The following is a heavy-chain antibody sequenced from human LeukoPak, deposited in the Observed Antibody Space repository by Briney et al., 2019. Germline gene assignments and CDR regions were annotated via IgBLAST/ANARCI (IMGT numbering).Heavy chain of an antibody. J-gene: IGHJ4*02. CDR1: GFTFSNYA. D-gene: IGHD2-15*01. Sequence: PGGSLRLSCAASGFTFSNYAMSWVRQAPGKGLDWVSAISDSGGATNCADSVKGRFTISRDNTKNTLYLQMNSLRAEDTAVYYCAKRSCSGGSCNFDYWGQGTLVTVSS. CDR3: AKRSCSGGSCNFDY. CDR2: ISDSGGAT. V-gene: IGHV3-23*01.